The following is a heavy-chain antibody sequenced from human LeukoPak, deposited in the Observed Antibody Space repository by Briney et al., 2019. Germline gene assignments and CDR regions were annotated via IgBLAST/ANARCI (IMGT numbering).Heavy chain of an antibody. CDR3: ARAEDTAMVPYYYFDY. J-gene: IGHJ4*02. CDR1: GYTFTSYY. CDR2: INPSGGST. Sequence: VASVKVSCKASGYTFTSYYMHWVRQAPGQGLEWVGIINPSGGSTSYAQKFQGRVTMTRDTSTSTVYMELSSLRSEDTAVYYCARAEDTAMVPYYYFDYWGQGTLVTVSS. V-gene: IGHV1-46*01. D-gene: IGHD5-18*01.